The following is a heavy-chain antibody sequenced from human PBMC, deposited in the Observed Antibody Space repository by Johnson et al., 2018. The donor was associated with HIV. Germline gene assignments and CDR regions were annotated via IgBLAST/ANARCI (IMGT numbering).Heavy chain of an antibody. J-gene: IGHJ3*02. CDR3: ARLAVEI. CDR1: GFTFSNAR. V-gene: IGHV3-33*08. CDR2: IWYDGINK. Sequence: QVQLVESGGGLVQPGGSLRVSCVASGFTFSNARMSWVRQAPGKGLEWVAVIWYDGINKYYADSVKGRFTISRDNFKNTLYLQMNSLRTEDTAVYYCARLAVEIWGQGTMVTVSS.